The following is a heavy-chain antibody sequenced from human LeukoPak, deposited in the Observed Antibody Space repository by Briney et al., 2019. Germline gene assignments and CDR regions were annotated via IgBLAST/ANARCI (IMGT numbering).Heavy chain of an antibody. CDR3: AREQLDP. Sequence: ASVKVSCKASGYTFSNYDINWVRQATGQGLEWMGYTNPNSGNIGYAPKFQGRLTITKNISINTAYMELSSLRSEDTAVHYCAREQLDPWGQGTLVTVSS. CDR2: TNPNSGNI. D-gene: IGHD5-18*01. CDR1: GYTFSNYD. V-gene: IGHV1-8*01. J-gene: IGHJ5*02.